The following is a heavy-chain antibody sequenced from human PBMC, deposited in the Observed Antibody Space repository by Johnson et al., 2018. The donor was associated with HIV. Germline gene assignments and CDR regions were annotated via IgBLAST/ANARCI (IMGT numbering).Heavy chain of an antibody. V-gene: IGHV3-20*04. CDR2: INWNGGST. CDR3: ARGYILTGYSGAFDM. Sequence: EKLVESGGGVVQPGGSLRLSCAVSGFTISTFWMHWVRQVPGKGLMWVSGINWNGGSTGYADSVKGRFTISRDNSKHTLYLQMNSLRAEDTAVYYCARGYILTGYSGAFDMWGQGTMVTVSS. D-gene: IGHD3-9*01. CDR1: GFTISTFW. J-gene: IGHJ3*02.